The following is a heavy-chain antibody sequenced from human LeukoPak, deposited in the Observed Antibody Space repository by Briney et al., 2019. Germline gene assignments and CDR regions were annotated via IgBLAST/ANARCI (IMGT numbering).Heavy chain of an antibody. V-gene: IGHV3-23*01. Sequence: GGSLRLSCATSRFIFSSYWMTWVRRTPGKGLEWVSAISGSGGSTYYADSVKGRFTISRDNSKNTLYLQMNSLRAEDTAVYYCAKALMAVAGTFLCFDYWGQGTLVTVSS. J-gene: IGHJ4*02. CDR2: ISGSGGST. CDR1: RFIFSSYW. CDR3: AKALMAVAGTFLCFDY. D-gene: IGHD6-19*01.